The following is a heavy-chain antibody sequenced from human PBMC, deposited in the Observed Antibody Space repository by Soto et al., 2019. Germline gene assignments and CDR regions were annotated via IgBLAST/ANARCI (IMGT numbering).Heavy chain of an antibody. J-gene: IGHJ4*02. V-gene: IGHV1-46*01. CDR1: GYTFTHYY. CDR2: INPSGGST. D-gene: IGHD2-8*01. CDR3: ARPPFPGCINGVCYPCDH. Sequence: QVQLVQSGAEVKKPGASVKVSCKASGYTFTHYYIHWVRQAPGQGLEWMGMINPSGGSTDYAQKFQGRVTMTTDTSTTTVYMELSSLRSDYTAVYYCARPPFPGCINGVCYPCDHWGQGTLVTVSS.